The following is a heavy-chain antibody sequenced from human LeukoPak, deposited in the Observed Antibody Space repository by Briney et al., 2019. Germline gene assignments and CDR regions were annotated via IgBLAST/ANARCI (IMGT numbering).Heavy chain of an antibody. Sequence: PGGSLRLSCAASGFTFSSYAMGWVRQASGKGLEWVSTISGSDGRTDYADSVKGRFTIYRDNFRSTLCLQMNSLSAEDTAVYSCARVGCSNVACLPARRDFDHRGQGTLVTVSS. J-gene: IGHJ4*02. CDR3: ARVGCSNVACLPARRDFDH. V-gene: IGHV3-23*01. CDR2: ISGSDGRT. D-gene: IGHD2-8*01. CDR1: GFTFSSYA.